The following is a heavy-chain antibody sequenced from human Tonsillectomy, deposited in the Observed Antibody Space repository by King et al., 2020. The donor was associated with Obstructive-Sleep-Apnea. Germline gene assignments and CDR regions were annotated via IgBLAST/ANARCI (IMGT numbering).Heavy chain of an antibody. CDR3: ARGYQLDY. D-gene: IGHD2-2*01. J-gene: IGHJ4*02. V-gene: IGHV3-13*01. CDR2: IVTAVDT. Sequence: VQLVESGGGLVQPGGSLRLSCAASGFTFSSYDMHWVRQATGKGLEWVSAIVTAVDTYYPVSVKGRFTISRENATNSLYLQMNSLRAGDTAVYYCARGYQLDYWGQGTLVTVSS. CDR1: GFTFSSYD.